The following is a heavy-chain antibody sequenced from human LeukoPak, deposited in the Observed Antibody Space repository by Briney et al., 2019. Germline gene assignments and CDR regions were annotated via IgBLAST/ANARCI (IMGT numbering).Heavy chain of an antibody. D-gene: IGHD1-1*01. V-gene: IGHV1-2*02. CDR1: GYTFTGYY. CDR2: VTPNSGGT. Sequence: ASVKASCKASGYTFTGYYIHWMRQAPGQGLEWMGWVTPNSGGTSYGQKFQGRVTLTRDTSTSTAFMELSRLRSDDTAVYYCARVASTTRRHDAFDIWGQGTMVTISS. CDR3: ARVASTTRRHDAFDI. J-gene: IGHJ3*02.